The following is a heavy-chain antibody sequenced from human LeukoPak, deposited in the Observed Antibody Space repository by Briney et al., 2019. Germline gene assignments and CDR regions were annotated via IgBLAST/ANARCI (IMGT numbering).Heavy chain of an antibody. V-gene: IGHV4-4*07. CDR2: MYTSGST. CDR1: GGFISSYY. D-gene: IGHD6-13*01. J-gene: IGHJ4*02. Sequence: PSETLSLTCSVSGGFISSYYWTWIRQPAGKGLEWIGRMYTSGSTNYNPSLKSRVTMSVDTSKNQFSLKLSSVTAADTAVYYCARSIAAAGAYYFDYWGQGTLVTVSS. CDR3: ARSIAAAGAYYFDY.